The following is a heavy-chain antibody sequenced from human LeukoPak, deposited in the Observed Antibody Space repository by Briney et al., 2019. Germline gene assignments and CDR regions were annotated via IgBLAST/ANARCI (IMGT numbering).Heavy chain of an antibody. Sequence: SETLSLTCAVYGGSFSGYYWSWIRQPPGKGLEWIGEINHSGSTNYNPPLKSRVTISVDTSKNQFSLKLSSVTAADTAVYYCASGAATVRWGQGTLVTVSS. V-gene: IGHV4-34*01. CDR2: INHSGST. J-gene: IGHJ4*02. D-gene: IGHD4-17*01. CDR1: GGSFSGYY. CDR3: ASGAATVR.